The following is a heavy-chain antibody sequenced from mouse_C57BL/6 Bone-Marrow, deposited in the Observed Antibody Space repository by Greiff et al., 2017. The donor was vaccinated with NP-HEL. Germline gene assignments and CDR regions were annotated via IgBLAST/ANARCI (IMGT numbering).Heavy chain of an antibody. CDR2: INPNNGGT. Sequence: VQLQQSGPELVKPGASVKMSCKASGYTFTDYNMHWVKQSHGKSLEWIGYINPNNGGTSYNQKFKGKATLTVNKSSSTAYMELRSLTSEDSAVYYCARGGVTTVVGDYFDYWGQGTTLTVSS. D-gene: IGHD1-1*01. V-gene: IGHV1-22*01. J-gene: IGHJ2*01. CDR3: ARGGVTTVVGDYFDY. CDR1: GYTFTDYN.